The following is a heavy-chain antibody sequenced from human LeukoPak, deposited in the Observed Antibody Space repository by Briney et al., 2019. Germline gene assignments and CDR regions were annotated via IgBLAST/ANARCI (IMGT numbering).Heavy chain of an antibody. D-gene: IGHD1-14*01. J-gene: IGHJ4*02. CDR1: GGSFSGYY. CDR2: INHIGST. Sequence: SETLSLTCAVYGGSFSGYYWSWIRQPPRKGLEWIWEINHIGSTNNNPSPTSRVTISVDTSKNQLALKLSSVNAADTAVYYCARGTREAGGSKAFDYWGQGTLVTVSS. CDR3: ARGTREAGGSKAFDY. V-gene: IGHV4-34*01.